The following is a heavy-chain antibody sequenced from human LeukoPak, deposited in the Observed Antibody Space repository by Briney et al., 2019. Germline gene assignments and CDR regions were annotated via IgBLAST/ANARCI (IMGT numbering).Heavy chain of an antibody. J-gene: IGHJ4*02. CDR1: GFIVSNNY. V-gene: IGHV3-53*01. CDR2: LYNAGST. D-gene: IGHD3-3*01. Sequence: GGSLRLSCVASGFIVSNNYMSWVRQAPGKGLEWVSVLYNAGSTYYADSVKGRFTISRDNSKNTLYLQMYSLRAEDTAVYYCAKVVGFLSGYFDYWGQGTLVTVSS. CDR3: AKVVGFLSGYFDY.